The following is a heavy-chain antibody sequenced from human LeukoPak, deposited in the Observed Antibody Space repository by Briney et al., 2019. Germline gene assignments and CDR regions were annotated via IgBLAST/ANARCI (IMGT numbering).Heavy chain of an antibody. Sequence: GGSLRLSCVASGFTFSNYWMHWVRQVPGKGLVWVSRINTDGSGIAYADSVKGPFTVSRDNSKSTLYVQMNSLRADDTAMYYCVRSGYCSGGICFGDDYWGQGTLVTVSS. CDR3: VRSGYCSGGICFGDDY. CDR2: INTDGSGI. D-gene: IGHD2-15*01. J-gene: IGHJ4*02. CDR1: GFTFSNYW. V-gene: IGHV3-74*01.